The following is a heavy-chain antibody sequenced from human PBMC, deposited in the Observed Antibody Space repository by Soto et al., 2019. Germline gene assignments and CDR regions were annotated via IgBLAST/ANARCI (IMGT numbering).Heavy chain of an antibody. CDR2: IYWDNDK. J-gene: IGHJ5*02. D-gene: IGHD3-10*01. CDR1: GFSLSTRGVG. V-gene: IGHV2-5*02. Sequence: QITLKESGPTVVKPTQTLTLTCTFSGFSLSTRGVGVAWVRQPPGKALEWLALIYWDNDKRYNPSLKSRLTITKDTSKNQGVLTITNMDPVATATYYCAHNTVVDYYGSGWFDPWGQGTLVTVAS. CDR3: AHNTVVDYYGSGWFDP.